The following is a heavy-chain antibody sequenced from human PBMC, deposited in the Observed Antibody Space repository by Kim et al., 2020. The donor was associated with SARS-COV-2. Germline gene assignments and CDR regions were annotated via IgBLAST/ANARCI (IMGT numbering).Heavy chain of an antibody. V-gene: IGHV4-31*03. CDR2: ISYGGST. J-gene: IGHJ4*02. CDR1: DGSIGSGGFF. Sequence: SETLSLTCTVSDGSIGSGGFFWSWIRQHPGKGLEWIGHISYGGSTNYNPSLESRVSITGDTSKNQFSLKLSSVTAADTAVYFCARGTIYSIDDWSQGTLVTVS. CDR3: ARGTIYSIDD. D-gene: IGHD2-21*01.